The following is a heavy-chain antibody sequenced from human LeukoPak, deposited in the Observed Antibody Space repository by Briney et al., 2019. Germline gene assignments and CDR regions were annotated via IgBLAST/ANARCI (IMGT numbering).Heavy chain of an antibody. D-gene: IGHD6-19*01. J-gene: IGHJ4*02. Sequence: SETLSLTCTVSGGSISSSSYYWGWIRQPPGKGLEWIGSIYYSGSTYYNPSLKSRVTISVDTSKNQFSLKLSSVTAADTAVYYCARAHSSSFHYWGQGTLVTVSS. CDR1: GGSISSSSYY. CDR3: ARAHSSSFHY. V-gene: IGHV4-39*01. CDR2: IYYSGST.